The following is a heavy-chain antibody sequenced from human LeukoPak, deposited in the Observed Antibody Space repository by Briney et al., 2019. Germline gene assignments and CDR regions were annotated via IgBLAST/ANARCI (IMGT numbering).Heavy chain of an antibody. CDR3: ARHKSYFDY. CDR1: GGSISSSSYY. V-gene: IGHV4-39*01. J-gene: IGHJ4*02. Sequence: SETLSLTRTVSGGSISSSSYYWGWIRQPPGKGLEWIGSIYYSGSTYYNPSLKSRVTISVDTSKNQFSLKLSSVTAADTAVYYCARHKSYFDYWGQGTLVTVSS. CDR2: IYYSGST.